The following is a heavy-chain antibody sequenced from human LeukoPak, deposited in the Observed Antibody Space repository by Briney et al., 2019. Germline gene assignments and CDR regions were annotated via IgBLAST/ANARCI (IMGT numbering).Heavy chain of an antibody. CDR3: ARGHWGLDY. CDR1: GFSFSDHY. J-gene: IGHJ4*02. D-gene: IGHD7-27*01. V-gene: IGHV3-11*01. Sequence: GGSLRLSCVVSGFSFSDHYMTWIRQAPGKGLEYISYLSNSGSDIFHADSVKGRFSISRDNAKNSVYLQMNSLRVEDTAVYYCARGHWGLDYWGQGTPVTVSP. CDR2: LSNSGSDI.